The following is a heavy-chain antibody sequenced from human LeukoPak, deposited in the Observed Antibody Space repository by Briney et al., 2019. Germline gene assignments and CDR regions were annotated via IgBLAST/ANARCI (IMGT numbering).Heavy chain of an antibody. CDR1: GVSSSTYH. J-gene: IGHJ4*02. D-gene: IGHD2-15*01. CDR2: IYTGGST. V-gene: IGHV4-4*07. CDR3: ARQRVVACDY. Sequence: PSETLSLTCTVSGVSSSTYHWSWLRQPAGKGLEWIGLIYTGGSTNYNPSLKSRVTMSADTSNNQFSLKLSSVTPADTAVYYCARQRVVACDYWGAGALVSVSS.